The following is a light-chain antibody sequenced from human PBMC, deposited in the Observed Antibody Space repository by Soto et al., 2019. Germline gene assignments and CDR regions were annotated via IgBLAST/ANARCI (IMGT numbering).Light chain of an antibody. V-gene: IGKV1-33*01. CDR2: DAS. CDR1: PDINNY. Sequence: IQMTQSPSSLSAYVGDRVTITCQASPDINNYVNWYQQKPGKAPKLLIFDASTLKAGVPSRFRGSGSGTDFSFTISSLRPENIAAYYCQQANDLDSVGQRTRRELK. J-gene: IGKJ5*01. CDR3: QQANDLDS.